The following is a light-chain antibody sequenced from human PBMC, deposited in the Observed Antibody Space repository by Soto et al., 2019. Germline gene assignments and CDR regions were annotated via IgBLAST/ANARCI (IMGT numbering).Light chain of an antibody. J-gene: IGKJ4*01. CDR1: QSVLYSSNNKNY. CDR2: AAA. Sequence: DIVMTQSPDSLAVSLGERATINCKSSQSVLYSSNNKNYLAWYQQKPGRAPRLLIYAAATRATGVPARFSGSGSGADFTLTINSLQSEDFAVYYCQMYNNWVGTFGGGTKVDIK. V-gene: IGKV4-1*01. CDR3: QMYNNWVGT.